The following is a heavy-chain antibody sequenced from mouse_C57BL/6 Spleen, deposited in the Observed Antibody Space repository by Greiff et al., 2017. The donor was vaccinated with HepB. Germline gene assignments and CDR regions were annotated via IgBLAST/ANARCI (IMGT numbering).Heavy chain of an antibody. V-gene: IGHV5-16*01. CDR1: GFTFSDYY. D-gene: IGHD2-1*01. CDR2: INYDGSST. J-gene: IGHJ2*01. Sequence: EVKLMESEGGLVQPGSSMKLSCTASGFTFSDYYMAWVRQVPEKGLEWVANINYDGSSTYYLDSLKSRFIISRDNAKNILYLQMSSLKSEDTATYYCARDYYGNLYFDYWGQGTTLTVSS. CDR3: ARDYYGNLYFDY.